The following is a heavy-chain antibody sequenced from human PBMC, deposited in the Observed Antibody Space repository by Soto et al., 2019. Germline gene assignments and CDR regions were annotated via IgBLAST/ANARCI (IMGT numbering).Heavy chain of an antibody. D-gene: IGHD5-18*01. CDR2: IVVGSGNT. CDR1: GFTFTSSA. J-gene: IGHJ4*02. CDR3: AAAMGYSYGYQYFDY. V-gene: IGHV1-58*01. Sequence: SVKVSCKASGFTFTSSAVQWVRQARGQRLEWIGWIVVGSGNTNYAQKFQERVTITRDMSTSTAYMELSSLRSEDTAVYYCAAAMGYSYGYQYFDYWGQGTLVTVSS.